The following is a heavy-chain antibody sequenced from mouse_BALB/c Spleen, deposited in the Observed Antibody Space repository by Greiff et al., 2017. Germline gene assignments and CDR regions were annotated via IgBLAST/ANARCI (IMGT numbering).Heavy chain of an antibody. V-gene: IGHV3-2*02. J-gene: IGHJ4*01. Sequence: DVKLQESGPGLVKPSQSLSLTCTVTGYSITSDYAWNWIRQFPGNKLEWMGYISYSGSTSYNPSLKSRISITRDTSKNQFFLQLNSVTTEDTATYYCARGDGNYGRVDYWGQGTSVTVSS. CDR1: GYSITSDYA. CDR2: ISYSGST. CDR3: ARGDGNYGRVDY. D-gene: IGHD2-1*01.